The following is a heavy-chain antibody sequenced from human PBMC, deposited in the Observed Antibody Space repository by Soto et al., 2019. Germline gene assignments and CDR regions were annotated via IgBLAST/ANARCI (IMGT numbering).Heavy chain of an antibody. CDR1: GFTFSSYG. J-gene: IGHJ4*02. D-gene: IGHD4-17*01. Sequence: GGSLRLSCAASGFTFSSYGMHWVRQAPGKGLEWVAVIWYDGSNKYYADSVKGRFTISRDNSKNTLYLQMNSLRAEDTAVYYCARDPLLGGDYVNAYYFDYWGQGTLVTVSS. V-gene: IGHV3-33*01. CDR3: ARDPLLGGDYVNAYYFDY. CDR2: IWYDGSNK.